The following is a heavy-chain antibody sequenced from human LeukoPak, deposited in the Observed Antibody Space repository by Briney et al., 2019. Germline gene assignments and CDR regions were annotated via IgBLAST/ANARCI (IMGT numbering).Heavy chain of an antibody. Sequence: GASVKVSCKASGYTFTSYGISWVRQAPGQGLEWMGWISAYNGNTNYAQKLQGRVTMTTDTSTSTAYMELRSLRSDDTAVYYCARVSFGYCSSTSCAYYFDYWGQGTLVTVSP. J-gene: IGHJ4*02. V-gene: IGHV1-18*01. CDR1: GYTFTSYG. CDR3: ARVSFGYCSSTSCAYYFDY. D-gene: IGHD2-2*03. CDR2: ISAYNGNT.